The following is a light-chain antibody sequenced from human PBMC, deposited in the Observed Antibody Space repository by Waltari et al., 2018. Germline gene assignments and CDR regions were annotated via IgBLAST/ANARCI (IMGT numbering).Light chain of an antibody. CDR2: AAS. V-gene: IGKV1-39*01. J-gene: IGKJ5*01. CDR1: QSSSDY. CDR3: QQSYS. Sequence: DIQMTQSPSSLSASVGDRATITCRASQSSSDYLNWYQQKPGKAPKLLIYAASTLQSGVPSRFSGSGSGTDFALTISSLQPEDFATYYCQQSYSFGQGTRLEIK.